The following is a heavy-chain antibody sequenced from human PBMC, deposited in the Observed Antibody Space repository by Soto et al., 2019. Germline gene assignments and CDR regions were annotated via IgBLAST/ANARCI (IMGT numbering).Heavy chain of an antibody. CDR2: MNPNSGNT. V-gene: IGHV1-8*01. J-gene: IGHJ4*02. Sequence: AASVKVSCKASGYTFTSYDINWVRQATGQGLEWMGWMNPNSGNTGCAQKFQGRVTMTRNTSISTAYMELSSLRSEDTAVYYCARDRRGSSWTLADYWGQGTLVTVSS. D-gene: IGHD6-13*01. CDR3: ARDRRGSSWTLADY. CDR1: GYTFTSYD.